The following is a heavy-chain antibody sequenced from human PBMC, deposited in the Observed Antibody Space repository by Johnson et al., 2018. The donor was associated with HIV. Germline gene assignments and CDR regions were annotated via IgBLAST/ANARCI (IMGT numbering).Heavy chain of an antibody. Sequence: VQLVESGGGVVQPGRSLRLSCAASGFIVSSNYMNWVRQAPGKGLAWVSVIYSRGSTYYADSVKGRFTISRDFSDNTLFLQMDSLRAEDTAMYYCSRDKPPNGDFDFWGQGTMVTVSS. V-gene: IGHV3-66*01. CDR3: SRDKPPNGDFDF. CDR2: IYSRGST. D-gene: IGHD4-17*01. J-gene: IGHJ3*01. CDR1: GFIVSSNY.